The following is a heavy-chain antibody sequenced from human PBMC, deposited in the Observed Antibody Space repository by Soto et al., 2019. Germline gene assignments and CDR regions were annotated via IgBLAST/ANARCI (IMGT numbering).Heavy chain of an antibody. CDR1: ASSISSAYF. D-gene: IGHD2-15*01. CDR3: ARTWLDGGTPADAFDI. CDR2: IFHTGGT. Sequence: SETLSLTCAVSASSISSAYFWGWIRQPPGKGLEWIATIFHTGGTYYNPSLKSRATISVDTSNNQFSLRLNSVTAADTALYFCARTWLDGGTPADAFDIWGQGTMVTVSS. J-gene: IGHJ3*02. V-gene: IGHV4-38-2*01.